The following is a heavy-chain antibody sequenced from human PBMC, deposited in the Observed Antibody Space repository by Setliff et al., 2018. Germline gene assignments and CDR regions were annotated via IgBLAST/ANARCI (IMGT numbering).Heavy chain of an antibody. CDR3: ARVSVPWSFDL. Sequence: PGESLRLSCAASGFTVSNNYMGWVRQAPGKGLEWVSVIYSGGSTTYYADSVKGRFTISRDNSKNTLYLQMNSLRVEDTALYYCARVSVPWSFDLWGRGTLVTVSS. CDR1: GFTVSNNY. V-gene: IGHV3-53*01. J-gene: IGHJ2*01. CDR2: IYSGGSTT.